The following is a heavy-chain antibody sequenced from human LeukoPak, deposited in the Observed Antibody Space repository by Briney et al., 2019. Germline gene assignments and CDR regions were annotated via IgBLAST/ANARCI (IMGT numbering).Heavy chain of an antibody. CDR1: GGTFSSYA. CDR3: AIYPYFSYYFDY. J-gene: IGHJ4*02. D-gene: IGHD2-21*01. Sequence: SVKVSCEASGGTFSSYAISWVRQAPGQGLKWMGGIIPTFGTANYAQKFQGRVTITADESTSTAYMELSSLRSEDTAVYYCAIYPYFSYYFDYWGQGTLVTVSS. V-gene: IGHV1-69*13. CDR2: IIPTFGTA.